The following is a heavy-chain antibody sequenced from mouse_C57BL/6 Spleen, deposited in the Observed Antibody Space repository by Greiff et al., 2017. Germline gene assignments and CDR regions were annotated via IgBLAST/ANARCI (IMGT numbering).Heavy chain of an antibody. D-gene: IGHD2-2*01. CDR2: IYPRSGNT. CDR1: GYTFTSYG. Sequence: QVQLKQSGAELARPGASVKLSCKASGYTFTSYGISWVKQRTGQGLEWIGEIYPRSGNTYYNEKFKGKATLTADKSSSTAYMELRCLTSEDSAVYFCARKRLPDWYFDVWGTGTTVTVSS. J-gene: IGHJ1*03. CDR3: ARKRLPDWYFDV. V-gene: IGHV1-81*01.